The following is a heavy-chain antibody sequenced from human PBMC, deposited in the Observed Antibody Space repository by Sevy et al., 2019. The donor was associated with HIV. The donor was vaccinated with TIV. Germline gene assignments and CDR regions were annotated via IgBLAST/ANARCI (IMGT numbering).Heavy chain of an antibody. CDR3: AKDVRSGKTYYYDSSGYSYFQH. Sequence: GGSLRLSCAASGFTFSSYAMSWVRQAPGKGLEWVSAISGSGGSTYYADSVKGRFTISRDNSKNTLYLQMNSLRAEDTAVYYCAKDVRSGKTYYYDSSGYSYFQHWGQGTLVTVSS. V-gene: IGHV3-23*01. J-gene: IGHJ1*01. D-gene: IGHD3-22*01. CDR1: GFTFSSYA. CDR2: ISGSGGST.